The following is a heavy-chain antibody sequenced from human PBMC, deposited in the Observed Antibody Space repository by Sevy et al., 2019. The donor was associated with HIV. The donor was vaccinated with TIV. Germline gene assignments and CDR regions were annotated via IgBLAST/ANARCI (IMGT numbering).Heavy chain of an antibody. CDR1: GFTFGSYG. J-gene: IGHJ6*02. CDR2: ISFSGVAT. Sequence: GGSLRLSCVGSGFTFGSYGMSWVRQPPGKGLEWVSSISFSGVATFYADSVRGRFTISRDNSKNILYLKMNSLRAEDTAVSFCAKPPSNHDVLHYYGMDVWGQGTTVTVSS. CDR3: AKPPSNHDVLHYYGMDV. V-gene: IGHV3-23*01. D-gene: IGHD3-10*02.